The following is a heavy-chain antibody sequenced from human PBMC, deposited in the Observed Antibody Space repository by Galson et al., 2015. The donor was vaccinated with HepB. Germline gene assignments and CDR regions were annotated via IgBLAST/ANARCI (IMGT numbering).Heavy chain of an antibody. J-gene: IGHJ2*01. CDR3: ARDSSGFGAWYFDL. CDR2: INGDGSST. Sequence: SLRLSCAASGFTFSSYWMHWVRQAPGKGLVWVSRINGDGSSTSYADSVKGRFTISRDNAKNTLYLQMNSLRAEDTAVYYCARDSSGFGAWYFDLWGRGTLVTVSS. V-gene: IGHV3-74*01. D-gene: IGHD3-22*01. CDR1: GFTFSSYW.